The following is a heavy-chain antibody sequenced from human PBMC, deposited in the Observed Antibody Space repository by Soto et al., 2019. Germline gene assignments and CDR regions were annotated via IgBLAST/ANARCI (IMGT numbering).Heavy chain of an antibody. CDR2: IYWDDDK. Sequence: QITLKESGPTLVKPTQTLTLTCTFSGFSLSTSGVGVGWIRQPPGKALEWLALIYWDDDKRYSPSLKSRLTITKDTSKNQVVRTMTTMDPVDTATYYCAHKRGYYDFWSGYAPWGQGTLVTVSS. V-gene: IGHV2-5*02. CDR3: AHKRGYYDFWSGYAP. D-gene: IGHD3-3*01. J-gene: IGHJ5*02. CDR1: GFSLSTSGVG.